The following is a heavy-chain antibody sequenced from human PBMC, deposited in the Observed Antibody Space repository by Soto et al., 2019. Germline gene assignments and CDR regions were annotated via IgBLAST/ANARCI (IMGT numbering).Heavy chain of an antibody. D-gene: IGHD1-26*01. CDR3: ARADGGRTEDY. Sequence: EVQLVESGGGLVQPGGSPRLSCAASGFTFSNYWMHWVRQAPGKGLVWVSRINSDGSSTTYADSVKGRFTISRDNAKNTLYLQMNSLRDEDTAVYYCARADGGRTEDYWGQGTLVTVSS. CDR1: GFTFSNYW. J-gene: IGHJ4*02. V-gene: IGHV3-74*01. CDR2: INSDGSST.